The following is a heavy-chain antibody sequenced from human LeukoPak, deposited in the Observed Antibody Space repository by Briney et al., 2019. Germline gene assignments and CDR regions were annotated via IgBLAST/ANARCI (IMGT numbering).Heavy chain of an antibody. V-gene: IGHV4-30-4*08. Sequence: SQTLSLTCTVSGGSISSGDYYWSWIRQPPGKGLEWIGHIYYSGSTYYNPSLKSRVTISVDTSKNQFSLKLSSVTAADTAVYYCAREVVAATRDGVDPWGQGTLVTVSS. CDR1: GGSISSGDYY. D-gene: IGHD2-15*01. J-gene: IGHJ5*02. CDR2: IYYSGST. CDR3: AREVVAATRDGVDP.